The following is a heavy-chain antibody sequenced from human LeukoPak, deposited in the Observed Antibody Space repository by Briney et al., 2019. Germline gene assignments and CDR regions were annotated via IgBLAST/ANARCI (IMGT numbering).Heavy chain of an antibody. J-gene: IGHJ3*02. CDR3: ARGGRSAFDI. CDR1: GGSISSDHW. V-gene: IGHV4-4*02. CDR2: IFHIGVT. Sequence: SGTLSLTCAVSGGSISSDHWWRWVRQPPGKSLEWIGEIFHIGVTNYKPSLKSRVSMSVDNSRHQFSLNLRSVTAADTAVYFCARGGRSAFDIWGPGTKVSVSS.